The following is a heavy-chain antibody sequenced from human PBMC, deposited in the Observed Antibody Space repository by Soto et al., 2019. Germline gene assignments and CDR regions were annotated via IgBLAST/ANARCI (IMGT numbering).Heavy chain of an antibody. Sequence: GGSLRLSCAASGFTFSSYAMSWVRQAPGKGLEWVSAISGSGGSTYYADSVKGRFTISRDNSKNTLYLQMNSMRAEDTAVYYCAKVSRITIFGVVLGYFDYWGQGTXVTSPQ. J-gene: IGHJ4*02. V-gene: IGHV3-23*01. D-gene: IGHD3-3*01. CDR2: ISGSGGST. CDR3: AKVSRITIFGVVLGYFDY. CDR1: GFTFSSYA.